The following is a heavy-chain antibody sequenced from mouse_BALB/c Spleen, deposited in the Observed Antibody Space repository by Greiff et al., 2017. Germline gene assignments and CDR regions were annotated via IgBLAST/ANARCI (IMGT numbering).Heavy chain of an antibody. CDR2: ILPGSGST. V-gene: IGHV1-9*01. CDR1: GYTFSSYW. CDR3: ASGDYYGSSRGFDY. D-gene: IGHD1-1*01. Sequence: QVHVKQSGAELMKPGASVKISCKATGYTFSSYWIEWVKQRPGHGLEWIGEILPGSGSTNYNEKFKGKATFTADTSSNTAYMQLSSLTSEDSAVYYCASGDYYGSSRGFDYWGQGTTLTVSS. J-gene: IGHJ2*01.